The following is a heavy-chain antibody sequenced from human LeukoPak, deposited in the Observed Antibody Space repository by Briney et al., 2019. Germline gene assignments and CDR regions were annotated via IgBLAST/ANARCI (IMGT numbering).Heavy chain of an antibody. CDR2: ISGSGAGT. CDR1: GFTFSTYA. D-gene: IGHD4-23*01. J-gene: IGHJ4*02. CDR3: AKEQNSKRFFDY. Sequence: GGSLRLSCAASGFTFSTYAMSWVRQAPGKGLEWVSTISGSGAGTYYADSVKGRFTISRDNSKITLYLQMNSLRAEDTAVYYCAKEQNSKRFFDYWGQGTLVTVSS. V-gene: IGHV3-23*01.